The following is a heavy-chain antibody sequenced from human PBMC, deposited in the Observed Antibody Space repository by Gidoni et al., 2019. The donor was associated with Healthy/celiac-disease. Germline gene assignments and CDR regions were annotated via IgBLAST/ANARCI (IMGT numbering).Heavy chain of an antibody. D-gene: IGHD3-10*02. CDR1: GFTFSIYW. CDR2: IKQDGSEK. J-gene: IGHJ4*02. V-gene: IGHV3-7*01. Sequence: EVQLVESGGGLVQPGGSLRLSCAASGFTFSIYWRSWVRQAPGKGLEWVANIKQDGSEKYYVDSVKGRFTISRDNAKNSLYLQMNSRRAEDTAVYYCARGESYVRGVIITHPDYWGQGTLVTVSS. CDR3: ARGESYVRGVIITHPDY.